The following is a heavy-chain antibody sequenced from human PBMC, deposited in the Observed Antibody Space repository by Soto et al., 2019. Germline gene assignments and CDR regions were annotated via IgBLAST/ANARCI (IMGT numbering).Heavy chain of an antibody. J-gene: IGHJ3*02. D-gene: IGHD2-2*03. CDR1: GFTFSSYA. Sequence: GGSLRLSCAASGFTFSSYAMSWVRQAPGKGLEWVSAISGSGGSTYYADSVKGRFTISRDNSKNTLYLQMNSLRAEDTAVYYCVRIGYCSSTSCYDAFDIWGQGTMVTVSS. V-gene: IGHV3-23*01. CDR3: VRIGYCSSTSCYDAFDI. CDR2: ISGSGGST.